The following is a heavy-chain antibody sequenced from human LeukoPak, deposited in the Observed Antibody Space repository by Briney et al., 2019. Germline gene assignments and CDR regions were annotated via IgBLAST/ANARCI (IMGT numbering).Heavy chain of an antibody. Sequence: ASVKVSCKASGYTFTSYYMHWVRQAPGKGLEWMGGFDPEDGETIYAQKFQGRVTMTRDTSTSTVYMELSSLRSEDTAVYYCARDLGPLDYWGQGTLVTVSS. CDR1: GYTFTSYY. V-gene: IGHV1-46*01. J-gene: IGHJ4*02. CDR2: FDPEDGET. CDR3: ARDLGPLDY.